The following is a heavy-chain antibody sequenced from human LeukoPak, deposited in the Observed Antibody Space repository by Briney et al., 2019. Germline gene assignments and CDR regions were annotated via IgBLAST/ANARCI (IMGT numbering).Heavy chain of an antibody. V-gene: IGHV3-23*01. CDR3: AKGVDASGIYYYFYMDV. J-gene: IGHJ6*03. D-gene: IGHD3-16*01. CDR2: ISGSGGSR. CDR1: GFTFSNFA. Sequence: GGSLRLSCAASGFTFSNFAVTWVRQAPGKGLEWVSSISGSGGSRYYVDSVKGRFTISRDKSKNTLYLQMNNLRAEDTAVYYCAKGVDASGIYYYFYMDVWGKGTTVSVSS.